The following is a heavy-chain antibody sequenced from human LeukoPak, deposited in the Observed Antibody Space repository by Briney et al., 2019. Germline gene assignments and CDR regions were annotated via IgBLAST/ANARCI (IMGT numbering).Heavy chain of an antibody. CDR2: IYYSGST. J-gene: IGHJ5*02. D-gene: IGHD2-15*01. V-gene: IGHV4-39*07. CDR3: ARSTYCSGGSCSHNWFDP. CDR1: DDSITMYY. Sequence: SETLSLTCTVSDDSITMYYWTWIRQPPGKGLEWIGSIYYSGSTYYNPSLKSRVTISVDTSKNQFSLKLSSVTAADTAVYYCARSTYCSGGSCSHNWFDPWGQGTLVTVSS.